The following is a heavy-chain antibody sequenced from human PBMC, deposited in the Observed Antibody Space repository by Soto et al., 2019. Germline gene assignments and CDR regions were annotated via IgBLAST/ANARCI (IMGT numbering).Heavy chain of an antibody. CDR1: GGSISSGDYY. V-gene: IGHV4-30-4*01. D-gene: IGHD4-4*01. CDR3: ARVASDNDYSNYWELDV. CDR2: IYYSGST. Sequence: SETLSLTCTVSGGSISSGDYYWSWIRQPPGKGLEWIGYIYYSGSTYYNPSLKSRVTISVDTSKNQFSLKLSSVTAADTAVYYCARVASDNDYSNYWELDVWGQGTTVTVSS. J-gene: IGHJ6*02.